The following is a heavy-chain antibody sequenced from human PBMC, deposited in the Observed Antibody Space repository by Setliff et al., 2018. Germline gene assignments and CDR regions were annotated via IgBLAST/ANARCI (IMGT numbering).Heavy chain of an antibody. D-gene: IGHD3-22*01. V-gene: IGHV4-4*08. CDR2: IYSSGST. Sequence: SETLSLTCTVSGDTLSVYYWSWVRQSPGQGLEWIGYIYSSGSTKYNPSLESRVTISLDAPKNQFSLKLTSVTAADTAVYYCARTGTTYYYSCMDVWGKGTTVTVSS. CDR1: GDTLSVYY. J-gene: IGHJ6*03. CDR3: ARTGTTYYYSCMDV.